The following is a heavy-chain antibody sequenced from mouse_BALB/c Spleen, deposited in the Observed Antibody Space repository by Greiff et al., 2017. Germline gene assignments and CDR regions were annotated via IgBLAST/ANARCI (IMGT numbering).Heavy chain of an antibody. V-gene: IGHV1-7*01. J-gene: IGHJ3*01. CDR2: INPSTGYT. CDR3: ARGQLVKGFAY. Sequence: VQLQQSGAELAKPGASVKMSCKASGYTFTSYWMHWVKQRPGQGLEWIGYINPSTGYTEYKQKFKDKATLTADKSSSTAYMQLSSLTSEDSAVYYCARGQLVKGFAYWGQGTLVTVSA. D-gene: IGHD3-1*01. CDR1: GYTFTSYW.